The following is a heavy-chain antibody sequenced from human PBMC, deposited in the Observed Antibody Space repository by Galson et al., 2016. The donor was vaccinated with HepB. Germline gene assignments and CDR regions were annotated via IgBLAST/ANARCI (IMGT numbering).Heavy chain of an antibody. CDR2: ISYDGSSE. Sequence: SLRLSCAASGFSFRNYAMHWVRQAPGKGLEWVAVISYDGSSEYYGGSVKGRFTISRDNAGNTLFLQMNSLRGEDTAIYYCAKDVSEVQSILVEEQTTFYYNSYGMDVGGQETTVTVS. CDR1: GFSFRNYA. V-gene: IGHV3-30*04. J-gene: IGHJ6*02. D-gene: IGHD1/OR15-1a*01. CDR3: AKDVSEVQSILVEEQTTFYYNSYGMDV.